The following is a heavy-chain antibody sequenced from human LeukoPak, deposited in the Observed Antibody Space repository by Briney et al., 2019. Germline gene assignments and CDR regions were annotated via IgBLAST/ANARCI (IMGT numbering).Heavy chain of an antibody. V-gene: IGHV1-69*06. Sequence: ASVKVSCKASGGTFSSYAISWVRQAPGQGLEWMGGIIPIFGTANYAQKFQGRVTITADKSTSTAYMELSSLRSEDTAVYYCARHPMTAVNKFYYYYGMDVWGKGTTVTVSS. CDR3: ARHPMTAVNKFYYYYGMDV. D-gene: IGHD2-2*01. CDR2: IIPIFGTA. J-gene: IGHJ6*04. CDR1: GGTFSSYA.